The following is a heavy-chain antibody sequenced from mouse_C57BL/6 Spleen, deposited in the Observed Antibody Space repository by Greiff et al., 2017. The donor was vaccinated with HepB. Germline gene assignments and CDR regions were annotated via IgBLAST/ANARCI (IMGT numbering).Heavy chain of an antibody. Sequence: VQLQQSGPGLVAPSQSLSITCTVSGFSLTSYGVHWVRQPPGKGLEWLVVIWSDGSTTYNSALKSRLSISKDNSKSQVFLKMNSLQTDDTAMYYCARHGSGSSYGFAYWGQGTLVTVSA. CDR3: ARHGSGSSYGFAY. D-gene: IGHD1-1*01. J-gene: IGHJ3*01. CDR2: IWSDGST. V-gene: IGHV2-6-1*01. CDR1: GFSLTSYG.